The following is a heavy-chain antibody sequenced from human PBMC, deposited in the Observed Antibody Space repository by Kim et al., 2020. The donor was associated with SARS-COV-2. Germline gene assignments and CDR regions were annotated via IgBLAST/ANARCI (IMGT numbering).Heavy chain of an antibody. CDR3: ARGLGWLPSS. V-gene: IGHV4-4*07. J-gene: IGHJ5*02. Sequence: SETLSLTCTVSGGSISGYYYNWVRQPAGKGLEWIGSMHTSGTTNYNPSLMSRVILSLDTSKNHFSLKLTSVTAADTAVYYCARGLGWLPSSWGQGTLVTVSS. CDR1: GGSISGYY. CDR2: MHTSGTT. D-gene: IGHD3-3*01.